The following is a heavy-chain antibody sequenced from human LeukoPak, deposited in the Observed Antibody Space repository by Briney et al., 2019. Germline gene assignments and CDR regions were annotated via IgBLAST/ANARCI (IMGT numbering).Heavy chain of an antibody. D-gene: IGHD1-26*01. CDR3: ARQGSGIVGAPFDAFDI. CDR1: GYSFTSYW. Sequence: GESLKISCKGSGYSFTSYWIGWVRQMPGKGLEWMGIIYPGDSDTRYSPSFQGQVTISADKSISTAYLQWSSLQASDTAMYYCARQGSGIVGAPFDAFDIWGQGTMVTVSS. V-gene: IGHV5-51*01. CDR2: IYPGDSDT. J-gene: IGHJ3*02.